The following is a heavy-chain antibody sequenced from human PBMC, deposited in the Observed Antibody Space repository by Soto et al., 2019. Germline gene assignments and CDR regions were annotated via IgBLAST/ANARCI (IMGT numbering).Heavy chain of an antibody. CDR3: ARTYLLLFDN. J-gene: IGHJ4*02. D-gene: IGHD2-15*01. Sequence: SGPTLVNPTQTLTLTCTFSGFSLTTEEMRVSWIRQPPGKAPEWLALIDWDDDKYYRTSLKTRLTISKDTSKNQEVLTMTNMDPVDTAPYYCARTYLLLFDNWGQGTLVTVSS. CDR1: GFSLTTEEMR. V-gene: IGHV2-70*01. CDR2: IDWDDDK.